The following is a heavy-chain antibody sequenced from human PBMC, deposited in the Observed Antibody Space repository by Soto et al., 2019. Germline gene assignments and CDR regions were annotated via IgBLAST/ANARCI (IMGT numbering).Heavy chain of an antibody. V-gene: IGHV1-18*01. D-gene: IGHD4-17*01. J-gene: IGHJ6*02. CDR1: GYTFTSYG. CDR2: ISAYNGNT. Sequence: GASVKVSCTASGYTFTSYGISWVRQAPGQGLEWMGWISAYNGNTNYAQKLQGRVTMTTDTSTSTAYMELRSLRSDDTAVYYCVYGDYGANYYGMDVWGQGTTVTVS. CDR3: VYGDYGANYYGMDV.